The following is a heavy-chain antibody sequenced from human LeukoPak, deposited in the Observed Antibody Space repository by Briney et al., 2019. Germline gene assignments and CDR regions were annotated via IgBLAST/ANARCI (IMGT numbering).Heavy chain of an antibody. Sequence: SVTLSLNCTVSGGSISSSSYYWGWIRQPPGKGLEWIGSICSSGSAYYIQSIETSVTISVATSKNQLSMKLSSVTAADTDVSSCASHYESSGYRIVGRYYDLWGRGTLVTVSS. CDR1: GGSISSSSYY. V-gene: IGHV4-39*07. CDR3: ASHYESSGYRIVGRYYDL. CDR2: ICSSGSA. D-gene: IGHD3-22*01. J-gene: IGHJ2*01.